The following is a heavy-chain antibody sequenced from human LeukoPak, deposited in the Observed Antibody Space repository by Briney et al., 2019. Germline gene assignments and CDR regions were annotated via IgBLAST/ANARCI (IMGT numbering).Heavy chain of an antibody. V-gene: IGHV1-24*01. CDR1: GYTLTELS. Sequence: ASVKVSCKVSGYTLTELSMHWVRQAPGEGLEWMGGFDHEDGETIYAQKFQGRVTMTEDTSTDTAYMEVSSLRSEDTAVYYCAPSWGSSGWYSWFDPCGQGTLVTVSS. J-gene: IGHJ5*02. CDR2: FDHEDGET. D-gene: IGHD6-19*01. CDR3: APSWGSSGWYSWFDP.